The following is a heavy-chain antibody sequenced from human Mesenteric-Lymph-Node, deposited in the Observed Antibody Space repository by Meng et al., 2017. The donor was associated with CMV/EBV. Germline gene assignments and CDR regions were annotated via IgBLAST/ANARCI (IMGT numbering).Heavy chain of an antibody. J-gene: IGHJ4*02. V-gene: IGHV3-74*01. D-gene: IGHD6-13*01. Sequence: GESLKISCAASGFTFSSYWMHWVRQAPGKGLVWVSRINSDGSSTSYADSVKGRFTISRDNAKNSLYLQMNSLRAEDTAVYYCARDPVAAAGTSRFDYWGQGTLVTVSS. CDR1: GFTFSSYW. CDR3: ARDPVAAAGTSRFDY. CDR2: INSDGSST.